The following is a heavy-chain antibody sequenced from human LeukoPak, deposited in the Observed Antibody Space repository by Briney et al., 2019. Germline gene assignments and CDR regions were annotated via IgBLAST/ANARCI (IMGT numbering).Heavy chain of an antibody. CDR1: GFTFSSYA. V-gene: IGHV3-30*04. CDR3: AREGMGTTFSAWFDP. J-gene: IGHJ5*02. D-gene: IGHD1-7*01. CDR2: ISYDGNNK. Sequence: GGSLRLSCAASGFTFSSYAMHWVRQAPGKGLEWVATISYDGNNKYYADSVKGRFTISRDNSKNTMFLQFNTLRPEDTAVYYCAREGMGTTFSAWFDPWGQGTLVTVSS.